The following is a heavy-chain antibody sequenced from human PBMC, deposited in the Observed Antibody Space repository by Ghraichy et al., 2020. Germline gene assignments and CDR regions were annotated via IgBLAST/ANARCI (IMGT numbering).Heavy chain of an antibody. CDR2: ISESGATT. J-gene: IGHJ5*02. V-gene: IGHV3-23*01. D-gene: IGHD2-2*01. CDR3: AKQLIPVAAS. CDR1: GFTFSSRA. Sequence: GEFLNISCAASGFTFSSRAMNWVRQAPGKGLEWVSSISESGATTDYADSVKGRFTISRDNAKNTLYLQMNSLRVEDTALYYCAKQLIPVAASWGQGTLVTVSS.